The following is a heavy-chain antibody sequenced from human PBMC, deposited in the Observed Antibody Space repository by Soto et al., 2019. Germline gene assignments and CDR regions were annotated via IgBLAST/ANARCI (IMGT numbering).Heavy chain of an antibody. J-gene: IGHJ4*02. Sequence: GPTLVNPTQTLTLTCTFSGFSLSTSGMCVSWIRQPPGKALEWLALIDWDDVKYYSTSLKTRLTISKDTSKNQVVLTMTNMDPVDTATYYCARIRNTRGSGWYYFDYWGQGTLVTVSS. V-gene: IGHV2-70*01. CDR1: GFSLSTSGMC. CDR2: IDWDDVK. D-gene: IGHD6-19*01. CDR3: ARIRNTRGSGWYYFDY.